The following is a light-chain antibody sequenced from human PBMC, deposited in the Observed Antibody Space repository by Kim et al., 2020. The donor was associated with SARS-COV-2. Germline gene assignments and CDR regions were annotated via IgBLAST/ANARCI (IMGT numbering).Light chain of an antibody. CDR1: QSISAW. CDR2: DVS. Sequence: IQMTQSPSTLSASVGDRVTITCRATQSISAWLDWYQQKPGKAPQLLINDVSSLEAGVPSRFSGSGSGTEFTLTISSMQPADFATYYCQQYKSYSPWAFGQGTKLEIK. V-gene: IGKV1-5*01. J-gene: IGKJ1*01. CDR3: QQYKSYSPWA.